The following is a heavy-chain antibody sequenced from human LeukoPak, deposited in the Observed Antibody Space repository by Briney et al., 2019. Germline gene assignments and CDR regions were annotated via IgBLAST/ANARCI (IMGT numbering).Heavy chain of an antibody. D-gene: IGHD5-24*01. CDR1: GGSISNYY. Sequence: TSETLSLTCTVSGGSISNYYWCWMRQPPGKGVEWIGYIYSSGNNKHHPSLKSRVTLSVDTYKKQFSLKLSSVTAADTAVYYCARGDGYNSFWGQGTLGTVSS. CDR3: ARGDGYNSF. CDR2: IYSSGNN. V-gene: IGHV4-59*01. J-gene: IGHJ4*02.